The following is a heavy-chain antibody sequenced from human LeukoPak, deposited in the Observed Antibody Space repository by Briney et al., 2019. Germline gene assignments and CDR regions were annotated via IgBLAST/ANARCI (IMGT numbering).Heavy chain of an antibody. Sequence: SETLSLTCAVYGGSFSGYYWSWIRQPPGKGLEWIGEINHSGSTNYNPSLKSRVTISVDTSKNQFSLKLSSVTAADTAVYYCARVRVYATIYYYYGMDVWGQGTTVTVSS. J-gene: IGHJ6*02. CDR2: INHSGST. CDR3: ARVRVYATIYYYYGMDV. D-gene: IGHD2-8*01. CDR1: GGSFSGYY. V-gene: IGHV4-34*01.